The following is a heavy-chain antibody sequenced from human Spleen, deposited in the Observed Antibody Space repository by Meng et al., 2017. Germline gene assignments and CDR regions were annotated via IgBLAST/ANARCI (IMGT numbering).Heavy chain of an antibody. Sequence: LTGAASGFTFSSYSMNWVRQAPGKGLEWVSSISSSSSYIYYADSVKGRFTISRDNAKNSLYLQMNSLRAEDTAVYYCARDRSSGWYDYWGQGTLVTVSS. CDR1: GFTFSSYS. CDR2: ISSSSSYI. D-gene: IGHD6-19*01. CDR3: ARDRSSGWYDY. J-gene: IGHJ4*02. V-gene: IGHV3-21*01.